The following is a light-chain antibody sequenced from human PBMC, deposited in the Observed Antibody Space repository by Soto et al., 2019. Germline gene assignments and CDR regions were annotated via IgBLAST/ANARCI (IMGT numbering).Light chain of an antibody. CDR3: QVWDIIDGNHVA. CDR2: DVS. CDR1: NIGATG. V-gene: IGLV3-21*02. Sequence: SYELTQPPSMSVTPGQTARIACGGHNIGATGVHWYQQKPGQAPVLVVYDVSVRPSGVPERFSGSNSGTTATLTSSRVEAGDEADYYRQVWDIIDGNHVAFGGGTKLTVL. J-gene: IGLJ2*01.